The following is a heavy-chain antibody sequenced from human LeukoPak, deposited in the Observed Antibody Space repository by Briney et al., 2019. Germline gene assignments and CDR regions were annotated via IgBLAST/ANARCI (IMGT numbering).Heavy chain of an antibody. CDR3: ARAVVVVAATMIDY. CDR2: INPNSGGT. V-gene: IGHV1-2*02. Sequence: ASVKVSCKASGYTFTSYYMHWVRQAPGQGLEWMGWINPNSGGTNYAQKFQGRVTMTRDTSISTAYMELSRLRSDDTAVYHRARAVVVVAATMIDYWGEGTLVTVSS. D-gene: IGHD2-15*01. CDR1: GYTFTSYY. J-gene: IGHJ4*02.